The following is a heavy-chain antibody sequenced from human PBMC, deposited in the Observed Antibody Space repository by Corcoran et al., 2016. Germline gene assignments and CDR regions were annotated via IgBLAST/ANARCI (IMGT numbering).Heavy chain of an antibody. CDR2: ISYDGSNK. CDR3: AGEVGAFDI. V-gene: IGHV3-30*03. CDR1: GFTFSSYG. Sequence: QVQLVESGVGVVQPGRSLRLSCAASGFTFSSYGMHWVRQAPGKGLEWVAVISYDGSNKYYADSVKGRFTISRDNSKNTLYLQMNSLRAEDTAVYYCAGEVGAFDIWGQGTMVTVSS. D-gene: IGHD2-2*01. J-gene: IGHJ3*02.